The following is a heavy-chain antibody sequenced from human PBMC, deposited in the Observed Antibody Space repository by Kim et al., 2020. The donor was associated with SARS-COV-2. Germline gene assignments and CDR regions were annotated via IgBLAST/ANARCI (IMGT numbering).Heavy chain of an antibody. V-gene: IGHV4-61*01. CDR3: ARKGYYDSSGYYEDAFDI. Sequence: SETLSLTCTVSGGSVSSGSYYWSWIRQPPGKGLEWIGYIYYSGSTNYNPSLKSRVTISVDTSKNQFSLKLSSVTAADTAVYYCARKGYYDSSGYYEDAFDIWGQGTMFTVSS. CDR1: GGSVSSGSYY. J-gene: IGHJ3*02. D-gene: IGHD3-22*01. CDR2: IYYSGST.